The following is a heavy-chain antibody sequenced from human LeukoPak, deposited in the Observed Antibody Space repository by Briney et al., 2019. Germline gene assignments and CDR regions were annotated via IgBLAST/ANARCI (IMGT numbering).Heavy chain of an antibody. D-gene: IGHD1-26*01. Sequence: RVASVKVSCKASGYTFTSYYMHWVRQAPGQGLERMGIINPSGGSTSYAQKFQGRVTMTRDTSTSTVYMELSSLRSEDTAVYYCARELVGATEIDYWGQGTLVTVSS. CDR3: ARELVGATEIDY. J-gene: IGHJ4*02. CDR2: INPSGGST. V-gene: IGHV1-46*01. CDR1: GYTFTSYY.